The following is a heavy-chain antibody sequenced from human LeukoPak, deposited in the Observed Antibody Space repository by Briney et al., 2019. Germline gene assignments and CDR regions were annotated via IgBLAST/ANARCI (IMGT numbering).Heavy chain of an antibody. V-gene: IGHV4-34*01. CDR3: ARYSVLRFLEWLGFDP. J-gene: IGHJ5*02. D-gene: IGHD3-3*01. CDR1: GGSFSGYY. CDR2: INHSGST. Sequence: ASETLSLTCAVYGGSFSGYYWSWIRQPPGKGLEWIGEINHSGSTNYNPPLKSRVTISVDTSKNQFSLKLSSVTAADTAVYYCARYSVLRFLEWLGFDPWGQGTLVTVSS.